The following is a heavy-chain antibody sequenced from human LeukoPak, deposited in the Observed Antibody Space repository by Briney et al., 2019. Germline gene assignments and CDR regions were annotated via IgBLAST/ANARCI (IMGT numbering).Heavy chain of an antibody. CDR2: IYYSGST. D-gene: IGHD2-21*02. CDR3: ARHVTSDLRIVVVTSDWYFDL. Sequence: SETLSLTCSVSGGSITSSRYYWGWIRQSPGGGLEWIGTIYYSGSTYYNPSLRSRVTISADTSKNQFSLNLSPVTAADTAVYYCARHVTSDLRIVVVTSDWYFDLWGRGTLVTVSS. J-gene: IGHJ2*01. CDR1: GGSITSSRYY. V-gene: IGHV4-39*01.